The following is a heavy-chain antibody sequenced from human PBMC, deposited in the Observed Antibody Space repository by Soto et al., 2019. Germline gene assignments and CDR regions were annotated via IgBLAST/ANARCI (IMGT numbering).Heavy chain of an antibody. D-gene: IGHD3-22*01. CDR2: INPNSGGT. V-gene: IGHV1-2*02. CDR1: GYTFTGYY. J-gene: IGHJ3*02. Sequence: ASVKVSCKASGYTFTGYYMHWLRQSPGQGLEWMGWINPNSGGTNYAQKFQGRVTVTRDTSISTAYMELSRLRSDDTAVYYCARNHDYYDSSGYVDDAFDIWGQGTMV. CDR3: ARNHDYYDSSGYVDDAFDI.